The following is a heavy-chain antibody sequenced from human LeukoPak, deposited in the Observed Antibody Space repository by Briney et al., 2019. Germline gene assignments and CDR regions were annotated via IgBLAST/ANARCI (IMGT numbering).Heavy chain of an antibody. J-gene: IGHJ6*02. Sequence: ASVKVSCKASGYTFTSYDINWVRQATGQGLEWMGWMNPNSGNTGYAQKFQGRVTMTRNTSISTAYMELSSLRSEDTAVYYCARGFHYDLYYYGMDVWGQGTTVTVSS. CDR3: ARGFHYDLYYYGMDV. CDR2: MNPNSGNT. D-gene: IGHD3-3*01. V-gene: IGHV1-8*01. CDR1: GYTFTSYD.